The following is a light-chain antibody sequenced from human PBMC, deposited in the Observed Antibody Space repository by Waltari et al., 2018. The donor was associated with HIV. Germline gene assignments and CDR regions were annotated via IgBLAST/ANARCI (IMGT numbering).Light chain of an antibody. CDR1: SSNIGGNY. J-gene: IGLJ3*02. CDR2: NNS. V-gene: IGLV1-47*01. Sequence: QSVVTQPPSVSGTPGQRVTISCSGSSSNIGGNYVYWYQQVSGTAPKLLIYNNSPRPSGVPDRFSGSTSGTSAALAISGLRSEDEADYYCATWDGSLNGRVFGGGTKLTVL. CDR3: ATWDGSLNGRV.